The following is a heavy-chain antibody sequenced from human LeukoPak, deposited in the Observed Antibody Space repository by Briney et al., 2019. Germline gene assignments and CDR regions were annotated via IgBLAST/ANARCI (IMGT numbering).Heavy chain of an antibody. CDR2: ITDSGGNT. Sequence: GGSLRLSCTASGFTFSTYAMSWVRQAPGKGLEWVSAITDSGGNTYYAAPVKGRFTISRDNAKNSLYLQMNSLRAEDTAVYYCARGNNWAFDYWGQGTLVTVSS. D-gene: IGHD1-20*01. CDR1: GFTFSTYA. J-gene: IGHJ4*02. V-gene: IGHV3-23*01. CDR3: ARGNNWAFDY.